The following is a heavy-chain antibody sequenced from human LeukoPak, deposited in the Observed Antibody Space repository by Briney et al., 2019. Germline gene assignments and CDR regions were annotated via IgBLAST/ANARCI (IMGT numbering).Heavy chain of an antibody. CDR3: GRQVHAHTSGWF. V-gene: IGHV3-48*04. Sequence: PGGSLRLSCAGSGFIFSEYAMNWVRQAPGEGLEWVSYIRSSSEIIYYADSVKGRFTISRDNAKNVLYLQMSSLRVEDTAVYYCGRQVHAHTSGWFWGRGILVTVSS. CDR2: IRSSSEII. D-gene: IGHD6-19*01. J-gene: IGHJ4*02. CDR1: GFIFSEYA.